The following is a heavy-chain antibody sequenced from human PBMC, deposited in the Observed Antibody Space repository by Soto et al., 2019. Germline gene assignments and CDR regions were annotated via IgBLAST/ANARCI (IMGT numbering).Heavy chain of an antibody. CDR3: ARERVGATGGSYYYYYGMDV. V-gene: IGHV1-69*13. J-gene: IGHJ6*02. D-gene: IGHD1-26*01. CDR1: GGTFSSYA. CDR2: IIPIFGTA. Sequence: ASVKVSCKASGGTFSSYAIGWVRQAPGQGLEWMGGIIPIFGTANYAQKFQGRVTITADESTSTAYMELSSLRSEDTAVYYCARERVGATGGSYYYYYGMDVWGQGTTVTVSS.